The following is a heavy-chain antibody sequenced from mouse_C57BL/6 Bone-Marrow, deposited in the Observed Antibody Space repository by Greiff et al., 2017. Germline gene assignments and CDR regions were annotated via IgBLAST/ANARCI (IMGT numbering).Heavy chain of an antibody. CDR1: GYTFTSYW. CDR2: IDPSDSYT. Sequence: QVQLQQPGAELVKPGASVKLSCKASGYTFTSYWMQWVKQRPGQGLEWIGEIDPSDSYTNYNQKFKGKATLTVDTSYSTAYMQLSSLTSEDSAVYSCAREAYYGSSYPFPYWGQGTLVTVSA. J-gene: IGHJ3*01. CDR3: AREAYYGSSYPFPY. D-gene: IGHD1-1*01. V-gene: IGHV1-50*01.